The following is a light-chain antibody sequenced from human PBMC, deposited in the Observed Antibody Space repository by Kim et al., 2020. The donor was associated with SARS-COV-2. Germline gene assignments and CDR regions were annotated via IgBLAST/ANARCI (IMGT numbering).Light chain of an antibody. J-gene: IGKJ5*01. V-gene: IGKV4-1*01. CDR1: QSVLYSSNNKNY. CDR2: WAS. Sequence: ATIKCKSSQSVLYSSNNKNYLAWYQQKPGQPPKLLIYWASTRESGVPDRFSGSGSGTDFTLTISSLQAEDVAVYYCQQYYSTPITVGQGTRLEIK. CDR3: QQYYSTPIT.